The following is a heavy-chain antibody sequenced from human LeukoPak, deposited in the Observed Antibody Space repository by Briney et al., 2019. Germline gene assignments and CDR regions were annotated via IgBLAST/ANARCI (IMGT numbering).Heavy chain of an antibody. D-gene: IGHD6-19*01. J-gene: IGHJ4*02. CDR3: ARVVAVAGTRYFDY. Sequence: GGPLRLSCAASGFTFSSYSMNWVRQAPGKGLEWVAVISYDGSNKYYADSVKGRFTISRDNSKNTLYLQMNSLRAEDTAVYYCARVVAVAGTRYFDYWGQGTLVTVSS. CDR2: ISYDGSNK. CDR1: GFTFSSYS. V-gene: IGHV3-30*03.